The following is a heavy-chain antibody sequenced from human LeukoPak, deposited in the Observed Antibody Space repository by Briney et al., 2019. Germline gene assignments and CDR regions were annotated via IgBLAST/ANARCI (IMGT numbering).Heavy chain of an antibody. CDR2: IYYSGST. CDR3: ARSGYYDSSGYYLCAFDI. D-gene: IGHD3-22*01. Sequence: PSETLSLTCTVSGGSISSGSYYWGWIRQPPGKGLEWIGNIYYSGSTYYNPSLKSRVTISVDTSKNQFSLKLSSVTAADTAVYYCARSGYYDSSGYYLCAFDIWGQGTMVTVSS. CDR1: GGSISSGSYY. J-gene: IGHJ3*02. V-gene: IGHV4-39*01.